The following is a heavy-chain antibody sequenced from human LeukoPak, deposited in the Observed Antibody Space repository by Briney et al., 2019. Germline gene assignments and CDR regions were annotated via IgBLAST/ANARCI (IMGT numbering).Heavy chain of an antibody. CDR2: IYRDGRT. Sequence: PGGSLRLSCAASGFTVSSYYMSWVRQAPGKGLEWVSIIYRDGRTFYVDSVKGRFTVSRDNSKNTLFLQMNNLRAEDTALYYCARERTTDGHILAYWGQGTLVTVSS. CDR3: ARERTTDGHILAY. CDR1: GFTVSSYY. V-gene: IGHV3-53*01. J-gene: IGHJ4*02. D-gene: IGHD2-8*01.